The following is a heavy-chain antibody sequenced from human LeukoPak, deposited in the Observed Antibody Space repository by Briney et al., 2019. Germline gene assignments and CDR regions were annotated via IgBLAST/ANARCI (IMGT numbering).Heavy chain of an antibody. J-gene: IGHJ5*02. V-gene: IGHV1-46*01. CDR3: ARGPTTVVTPSWFDP. CDR1: GYTFTSYY. D-gene: IGHD4-23*01. CDR2: INPSGGST. Sequence: GASVKVSCKASGYTFTSYYMHWVRQAPGQGLEWMGIINPSGGSTSYAQKFQGRVTMTGDTSTSTVYMELSSLRSEDTAVYYCARGPTTVVTPSWFDPWGQGTLVTVSS.